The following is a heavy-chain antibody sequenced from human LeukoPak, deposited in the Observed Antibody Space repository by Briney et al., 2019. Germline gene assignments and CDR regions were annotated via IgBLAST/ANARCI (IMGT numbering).Heavy chain of an antibody. D-gene: IGHD2-2*01. V-gene: IGHV3-30*02. CDR2: IRNDGSNK. Sequence: GGSLRLPCAASGFVFSSYGMHWVRQAPGKGLEWVAFIRNDGSNKYYVDSVKGRFSISRDNSKSTLYLQMNSLSTEDTALYYCAKVYCSSTSCYLDAFDFWGQGTMVTVSS. CDR3: AKVYCSSTSCYLDAFDF. CDR1: GFVFSSYG. J-gene: IGHJ3*01.